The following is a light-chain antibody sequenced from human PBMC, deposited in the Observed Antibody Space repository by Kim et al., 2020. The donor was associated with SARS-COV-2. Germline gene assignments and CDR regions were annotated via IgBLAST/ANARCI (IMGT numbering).Light chain of an antibody. J-gene: IGKJ2*01. CDR2: GAS. V-gene: IGKV3-20*01. CDR3: QQYGSSPRT. Sequence: LSPGERATLSCRASQSVSSSYLDWCQQKPGQAPRLLIHGASSRATGIPDRFSGSGSGTDFSLTINRLEPEDFAVYYCQQYGSSPRTFGQGTKLEIK. CDR1: QSVSSSY.